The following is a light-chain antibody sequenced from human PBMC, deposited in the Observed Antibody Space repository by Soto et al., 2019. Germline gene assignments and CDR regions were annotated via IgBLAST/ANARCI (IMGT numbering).Light chain of an antibody. CDR3: HQYGTSPRGT. J-gene: IGKJ1*01. CDR1: QSIRNNY. Sequence: IVLTQSPGTLSLSPGERATLACRASQSIRNNYLAWYQQKPGQAPRLLIYGASSRATGIPDRFSGSGSGTDFTLTISRLEPEDCAVYYCHQYGTSPRGTFGQGTKVEIK. CDR2: GAS. V-gene: IGKV3-20*01.